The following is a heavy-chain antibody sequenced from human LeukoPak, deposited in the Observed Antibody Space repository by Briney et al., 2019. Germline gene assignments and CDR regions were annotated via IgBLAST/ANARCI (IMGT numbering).Heavy chain of an antibody. CDR3: ATDYCSSTSCYLVN. CDR2: ISSSSSYI. J-gene: IGHJ4*02. CDR1: GFTFSSYS. D-gene: IGHD2-2*01. Sequence: PGGSLRLSCAASGFTFSSYSMKWVRQAPGKGLEWVSSISSSSSYIYYADSVKGRFTISRDNAKNSLYLQMNSLRAEDTAVYYCATDYCSSTSCYLVNWGQGTLVTVSS. V-gene: IGHV3-21*01.